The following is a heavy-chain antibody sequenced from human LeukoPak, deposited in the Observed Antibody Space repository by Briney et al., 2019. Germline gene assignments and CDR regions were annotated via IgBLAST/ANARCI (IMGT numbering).Heavy chain of an antibody. V-gene: IGHV3-33*01. CDR3: ARDNRGIAAAPALDP. D-gene: IGHD6-13*01. J-gene: IGHJ5*02. CDR1: GFTFSSYG. CDR2: IWYDGSNK. Sequence: PGGSLRLSCAASGFTFSSYGMHWVRQAPGKGLEWVAVIWYDGSNKYYADSVKGRFTISRDNSKNTLCLQMNSLRAEDTAVYYCARDNRGIAAAPALDPWGQGTLVTVSS.